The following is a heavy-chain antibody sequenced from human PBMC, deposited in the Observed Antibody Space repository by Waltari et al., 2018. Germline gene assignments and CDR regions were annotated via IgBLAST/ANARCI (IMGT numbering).Heavy chain of an antibody. V-gene: IGHV1-2*02. Sequence: QVQLVQSGAEVKKPGASVKVSCKASGYSFTAYYIHWVRQAPGQGLEWMGWINPNCGGTNYAQSLQGRVTMTRDTSISTAYMELSRLRSDDTAVYFCARDLIYGNYFDYWGQGALVTVSS. CDR3: ARDLIYGNYFDY. CDR1: GYSFTAYY. J-gene: IGHJ4*02. CDR2: INPNCGGT. D-gene: IGHD3-10*01.